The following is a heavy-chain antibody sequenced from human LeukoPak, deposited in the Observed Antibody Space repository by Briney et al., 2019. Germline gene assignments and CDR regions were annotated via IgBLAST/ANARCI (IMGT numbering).Heavy chain of an antibody. D-gene: IGHD5-24*01. J-gene: IGHJ4*02. CDR1: GWDFITYW. CDR3: WRATRSGSNHNFDH. CDR2: THPGGSGT. V-gene: IGHV5-51*01. Sequence: GESLQISSYGLGWDFITYWNAMGRPRPGKGLEWMGITHPGGSGTRYNPSFQGQVTISANTSTSPAYRQCSRLADYAADMYYCWRATRSGSNHNFDHWGQGTLVTVSS.